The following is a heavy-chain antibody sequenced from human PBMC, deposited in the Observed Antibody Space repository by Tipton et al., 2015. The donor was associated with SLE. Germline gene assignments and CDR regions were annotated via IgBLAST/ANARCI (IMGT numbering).Heavy chain of an antibody. J-gene: IGHJ4*02. CDR2: INHSGST. V-gene: IGHV4-34*01. Sequence: TLSLTCAVYGGSFSGYYWSWIRQPPGKGLEWIGEINHSGSTNYNPSLKSRVTISVDTSKNQFSLKLSSVTAADTAVYYCARGDTIFGVVTLGYWGQGTLVTVSS. D-gene: IGHD3-3*01. CDR1: GGSFSGYY. CDR3: ARGDTIFGVVTLGY.